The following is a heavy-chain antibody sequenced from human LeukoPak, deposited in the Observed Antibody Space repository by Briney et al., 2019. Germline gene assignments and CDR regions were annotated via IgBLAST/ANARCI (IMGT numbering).Heavy chain of an antibody. Sequence: ASVKVSCKASGYTFTGYYMHWVRQAPGQGLEWMGWINPNSGGTNYAQKFQGRVTMTRDTSISTAYMELSRLRSDDTAVYYCASPSSSWHLDAFDIWGQGTMVTVSS. J-gene: IGHJ3*02. CDR3: ASPSSSWHLDAFDI. V-gene: IGHV1-2*02. D-gene: IGHD6-13*01. CDR1: GYTFTGYY. CDR2: INPNSGGT.